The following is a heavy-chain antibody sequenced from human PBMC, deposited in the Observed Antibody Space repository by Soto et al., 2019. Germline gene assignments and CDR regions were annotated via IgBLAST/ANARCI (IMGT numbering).Heavy chain of an antibody. CDR1: GYTFSAYI. V-gene: IGHV1-3*01. CDR2: INAGNGNT. D-gene: IGHD3-22*01. J-gene: IGHJ4*02. Sequence: ASVKVSCKASGYTFSAYIMHWARQAPGQRLEWMGWINAGNGNTKYSQNFQGRVTITRDTSASTGYMELSSLRSEDTGVYYCATMGFSYDSHGYYPYDYWGQGTLVTVSS. CDR3: ATMGFSYDSHGYYPYDY.